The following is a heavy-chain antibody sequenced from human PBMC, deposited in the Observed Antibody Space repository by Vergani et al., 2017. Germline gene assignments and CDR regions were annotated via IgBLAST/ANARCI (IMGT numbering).Heavy chain of an antibody. CDR2: INHSGST. Sequence: QVQLQQWGAGLLKPSETLSLTCAVYGGSFSGYYWSWIRQPPGKGLEWIGEINHSGSTNYNPSLKSRVTISVDTSKNQFSLKLSSVTAAATAVYYCGRAFNWRGDHFDYWGQGTLVTVSS. CDR1: GGSFSGYY. D-gene: IGHD1-20*01. V-gene: IGHV4-34*01. J-gene: IGHJ4*02. CDR3: GRAFNWRGDHFDY.